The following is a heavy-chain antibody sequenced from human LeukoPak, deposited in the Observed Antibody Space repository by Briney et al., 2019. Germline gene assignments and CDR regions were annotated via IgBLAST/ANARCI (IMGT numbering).Heavy chain of an antibody. Sequence: VASVKVSCKASGYTFTGAYMHWVRQAPGQGLEWMGWINPNRGGTQFAQKYQGRVTMTRDTSISTAYMELDRLRSDDTAVYYCARVLFNSGYDFWGQGTLVTVSS. J-gene: IGHJ4*02. D-gene: IGHD2-21*01. V-gene: IGHV1-2*02. CDR1: GYTFTGAY. CDR3: ARVLFNSGYDF. CDR2: INPNRGGT.